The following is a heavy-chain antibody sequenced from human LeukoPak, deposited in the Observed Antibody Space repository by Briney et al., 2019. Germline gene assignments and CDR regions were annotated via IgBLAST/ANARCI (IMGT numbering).Heavy chain of an antibody. CDR3: ARDGWYLLLGFDS. CDR2: INPNSGGT. Sequence: GASVKVSCRTSGYTFTDYYIQWVRQAPGERLEWMGWINPNSGGTNYTQKFQGRVTMTRDTSINTVYMELSRLRSDDTAVYYCARDGWYLLLGFDSWGQGTLVTVSS. J-gene: IGHJ4*02. D-gene: IGHD3-22*01. CDR1: GYTFTDYY. V-gene: IGHV1-2*02.